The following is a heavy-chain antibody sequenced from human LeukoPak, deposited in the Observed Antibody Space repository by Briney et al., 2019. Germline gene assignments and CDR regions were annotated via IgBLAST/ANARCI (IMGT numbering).Heavy chain of an antibody. CDR1: GGTFSSYD. CDR3: ARGGSGWYGATFPFDY. D-gene: IGHD6-19*01. CDR2: INPNSGGT. V-gene: IGHV1-2*02. J-gene: IGHJ4*02. Sequence: ASMKVSCKASGGTFSSYDISWVRQAPGQGLEWMGWINPNSGGTNYAKKFQGRVTMTRDTSISTAYMELSRLRSDDTAVYYCARGGSGWYGATFPFDYWGQGTLVTVSS.